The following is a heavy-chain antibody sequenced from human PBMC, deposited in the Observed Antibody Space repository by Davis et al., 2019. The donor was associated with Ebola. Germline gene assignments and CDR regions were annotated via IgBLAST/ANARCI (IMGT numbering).Heavy chain of an antibody. D-gene: IGHD3-3*01. Sequence: GESLKIPCAAPGFTFRNHAMHWVRQAPGKGLEWVAVVSHSEREKFYADSVKGRFTISRDNSENTLYLQMNSLTPDDTAVYYCARAVFHEVLDYWGQGTPVTVSS. CDR3: ARAVFHEVLDY. CDR2: VSHSEREK. V-gene: IGHV3-30*04. J-gene: IGHJ4*02. CDR1: GFTFRNHA.